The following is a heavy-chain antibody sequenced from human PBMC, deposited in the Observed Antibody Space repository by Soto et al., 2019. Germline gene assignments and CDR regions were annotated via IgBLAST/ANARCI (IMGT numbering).Heavy chain of an antibody. Sequence: VKLVESGGGLVQPGGSLRLSCAASGFTFGHYWMHWVRQAPGRGLVWVSRINSDESSRTYADFVKGRFTISRDNARSTLYLQMNSLRAEDTAVYYCARESSEYDSADGIDYWGLGTLVTVSS. D-gene: IGHD6-6*01. V-gene: IGHV3-74*01. J-gene: IGHJ4*02. CDR3: ARESSEYDSADGIDY. CDR1: GFTFGHYW. CDR2: INSDESSR.